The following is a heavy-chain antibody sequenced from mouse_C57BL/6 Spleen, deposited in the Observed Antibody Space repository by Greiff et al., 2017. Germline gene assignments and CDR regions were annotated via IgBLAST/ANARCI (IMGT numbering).Heavy chain of an antibody. Sequence: EVKLQESGPGLVKPSQSLSLTCSVTGYSITSGYYWNWIRQFPGNKLEWMGYISYDGSNNYNPSLKNRISITRDTSKNQFFLKLNSVTTEDTATYYCARDYDLAWFAYWGQGTLVTVSA. CDR1: GYSITSGYY. CDR2: ISYDGSN. V-gene: IGHV3-6*01. CDR3: ARDYDLAWFAY. J-gene: IGHJ3*01. D-gene: IGHD2-12*01.